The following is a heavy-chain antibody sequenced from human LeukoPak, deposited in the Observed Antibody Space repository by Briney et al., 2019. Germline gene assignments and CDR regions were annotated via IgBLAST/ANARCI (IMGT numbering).Heavy chain of an antibody. CDR2: IIPIFGTA. CDR3: ARRAVRGGDCYSRWFDP. CDR1: GGTFSSYA. V-gene: IGHV1-69*13. Sequence: SVKVSCKASGGTFSSYAISWVRQAPGQGLEWMGGIIPIFGTANYAQKFQGRVTITADESTSTAYMELSSLRSEDTAVYYCARRAVRGGDCYSRWFDPWGQGTLVTVSS. J-gene: IGHJ5*02. D-gene: IGHD2-21*02.